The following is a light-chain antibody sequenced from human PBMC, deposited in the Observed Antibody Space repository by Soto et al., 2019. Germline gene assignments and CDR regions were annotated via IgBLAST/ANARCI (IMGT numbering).Light chain of an antibody. V-gene: IGKV1-5*03. CDR3: QQYNSDSPWT. CDR1: QSISSW. J-gene: IGKJ1*01. CDR2: KAS. Sequence: DIQMTQSPSTVSASVGDRVTITCRASQSISSWLAWYQQKPGKAPKLLIYKASSLESGVPSRFSGSGSGTEFTLTISSLQPDDFATYYCQQYNSDSPWTFGQGTKVDIK.